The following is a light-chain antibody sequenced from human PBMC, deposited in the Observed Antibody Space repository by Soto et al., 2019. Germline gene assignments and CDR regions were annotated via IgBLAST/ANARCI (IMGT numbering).Light chain of an antibody. Sequence: QSALTQPASVSGSPGQAITISCAGTSSDVGGYNYVSWYQQYLGEAPKLMIYDVSSRPSGVSNRFSGSKSGNTASLTISGLQSEHEADYYCSSYTSINAVVFGEGTQLTLL. V-gene: IGLV2-14*03. CDR3: SSYTSINAVV. CDR2: DVS. J-gene: IGLJ2*01. CDR1: SSDVGGYNY.